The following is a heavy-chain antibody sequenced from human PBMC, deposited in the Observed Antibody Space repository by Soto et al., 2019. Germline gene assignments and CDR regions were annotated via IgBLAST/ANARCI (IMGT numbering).Heavy chain of an antibody. CDR3: ARVRIVVVTAIHYSWFAP. CDR1: GGSFSGYY. V-gene: IGHV4-34*01. J-gene: IGHJ5*02. CDR2: INHSGST. Sequence: SETLSLTCAVYGGSFSGYYWSWIRQPPGKGLEWIGEINHSGSTNYNPSLKSRVTISVDTSKNQFSLKLSSVTAADTAVYYCARVRIVVVTAIHYSWFAPWAQGTLVTVS. D-gene: IGHD2-21*02.